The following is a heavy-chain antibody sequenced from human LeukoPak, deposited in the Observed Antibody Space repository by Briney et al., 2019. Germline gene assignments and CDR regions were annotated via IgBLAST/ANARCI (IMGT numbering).Heavy chain of an antibody. J-gene: IGHJ4*02. CDR3: AREGQTTVTIGFDY. Sequence: GGSLRLSCAASGFTFSSYWMSWVRQALGKGLEWVANIKQDGSEKYYVDSVKGRFTISRDNAKNSLYLQMNSLRAEDTAVYYCAREGQTTVTIGFDYWGQGTLVTVSS. D-gene: IGHD4-11*01. CDR1: GFTFSSYW. V-gene: IGHV3-7*01. CDR2: IKQDGSEK.